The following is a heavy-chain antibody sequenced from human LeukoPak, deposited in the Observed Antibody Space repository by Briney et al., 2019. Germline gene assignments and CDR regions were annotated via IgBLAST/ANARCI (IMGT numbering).Heavy chain of an antibody. D-gene: IGHD4-23*01. Sequence: PGGSLRLSCAASGFTFSSYSMNWVRQAPGEGLEWVSSISGSSSYIYYADSVKGRFTISRDNAKNSLDLQMNSLRVDDTAVYYCVRDRGYSTFDYWGQGTLVIVSS. J-gene: IGHJ4*02. V-gene: IGHV3-21*03. CDR2: ISGSSSYI. CDR3: VRDRGYSTFDY. CDR1: GFTFSSYS.